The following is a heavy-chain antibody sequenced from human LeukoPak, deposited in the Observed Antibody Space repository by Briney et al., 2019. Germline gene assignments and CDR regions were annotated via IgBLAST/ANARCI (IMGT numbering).Heavy chain of an antibody. Sequence: SETLSLTCAVYGGSFSGYYWSWIRQPPGKGLEWIGSIYYSGSTYYNPSLKSRVTISVDTSKNQFSLKLSSVTAADTAVYYCAREGWQENWFDPWGQGTLVTVSS. CDR1: GGSFSGYY. CDR3: AREGWQENWFDP. CDR2: IYYSGST. J-gene: IGHJ5*02. V-gene: IGHV4-34*09. D-gene: IGHD6-19*01.